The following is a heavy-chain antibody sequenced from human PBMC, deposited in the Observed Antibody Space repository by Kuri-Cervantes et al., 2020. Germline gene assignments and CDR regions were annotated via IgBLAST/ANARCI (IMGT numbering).Heavy chain of an antibody. V-gene: IGHV7-4-1*02. Sequence: ASVKVSCKASGYTFTSYAMNWVRQAPGQGLEWMGWINTNTGNPTYAQGFTGRFVFSLDTSVSTAYLQISSLKAEDTDVYYCAVCGVAPNPNDAFDIWGQGTMVTVSS. J-gene: IGHJ3*02. CDR3: AVCGVAPNPNDAFDI. CDR2: INTNTGNP. CDR1: GYTFTSYA. D-gene: IGHD2-15*01.